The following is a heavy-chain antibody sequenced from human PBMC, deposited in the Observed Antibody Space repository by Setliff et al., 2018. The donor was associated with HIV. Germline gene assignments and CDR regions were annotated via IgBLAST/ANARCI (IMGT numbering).Heavy chain of an antibody. CDR1: GFTSSSFA. D-gene: IGHD1-26*01. CDR3: VKDSQGWDSPRGTFDY. V-gene: IGHV3-64D*09. CDR2: ISDNEIHT. J-gene: IGHJ4*02. Sequence: LRLSCSASGFTSSSFAMHWFRQAPGKGLEYVSGISDNEIHTYYAGAVSGRFTISRDNSRNTVYLQLDYLRTEDTAVYSCVKDSQGWDSPRGTFDYWGQGTLVTVSS.